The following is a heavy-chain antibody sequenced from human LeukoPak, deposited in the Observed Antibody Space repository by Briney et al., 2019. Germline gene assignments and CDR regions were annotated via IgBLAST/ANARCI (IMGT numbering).Heavy chain of an antibody. CDR2: ISAYNGNT. CDR3: ARGHDYSNYPSPYYYYMDV. CDR1: GYTFTSYG. J-gene: IGHJ6*03. V-gene: IGHV1-18*01. Sequence: ASVKVSCKASGYTFTSYGISWVRQAPGQGLEWMGWISAYNGNTNYAQKLQGRVTMTTDTSTSTAHMELRSLRSDDTAVYYCARGHDYSNYPSPYYYYMDVWGKGTTVTVSS. D-gene: IGHD4-11*01.